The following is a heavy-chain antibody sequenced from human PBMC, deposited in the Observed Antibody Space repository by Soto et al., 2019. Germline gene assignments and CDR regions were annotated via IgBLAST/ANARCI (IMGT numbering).Heavy chain of an antibody. J-gene: IGHJ6*03. V-gene: IGHV4-39*01. CDR1: GGSISSSSYY. CDR3: ATNPDFRLIVVVPAAQGSYMDV. CDR2: IYYSGST. D-gene: IGHD2-2*01. Sequence: PETLSLTCTVSGGSISSSSYYWGWIRQPPGKGLEWIGSIYYSGSTYYNPSLKSRVTISVDTSKNQFSLKLSSVTAADTAVYYCATNPDFRLIVVVPAAQGSYMDVWGKGTTVTVSS.